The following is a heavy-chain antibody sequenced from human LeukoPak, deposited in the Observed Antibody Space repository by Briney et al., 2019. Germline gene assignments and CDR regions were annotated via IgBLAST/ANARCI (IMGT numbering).Heavy chain of an antibody. J-gene: IGHJ4*02. CDR2: IYYSGST. Sequence: SETLSLTCAVSGGSISSYYWSWIRQPPGKGLEWIGYIYYSGSTNYNPSLKSRVTISVDTSKNQFSLKLSSVTAADTAVYYCASNYYGSGSYLIWGQGTLVTVSS. V-gene: IGHV4-59*01. D-gene: IGHD3-10*01. CDR1: GGSISSYY. CDR3: ASNYYGSGSYLI.